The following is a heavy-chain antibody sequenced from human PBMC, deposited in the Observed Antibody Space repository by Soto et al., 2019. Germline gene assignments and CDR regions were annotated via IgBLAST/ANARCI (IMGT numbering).Heavy chain of an antibody. Sequence: QVQLVESGGGVVQPGRSLRLSCAASEFTFSSYGIHWVRQAPGKGLEWVAVISYDGNNKYYADSVKGRFTVSRDNSKNTLYLQMNSLRVDDTAVYYCARGTTVTSYHYYGMDVWGQGTPVTVSS. V-gene: IGHV3-30*04. CDR1: EFTFSSYG. CDR3: ARGTTVTSYHYYGMDV. J-gene: IGHJ6*02. CDR2: ISYDGNNK. D-gene: IGHD4-17*01.